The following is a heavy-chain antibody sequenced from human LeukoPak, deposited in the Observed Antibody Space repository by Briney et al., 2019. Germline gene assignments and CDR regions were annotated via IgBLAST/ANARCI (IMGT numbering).Heavy chain of an antibody. Sequence: GGSLRLSYAVSGFTFDDYGMSWVRQAPGKGLEWVSGINWNGGSTGYVDSVKGRFTISRDNAKNSLHLQMNSLRAEDTALYYCARDISSGWYFDYWGQGTLVTVSP. CDR2: INWNGGST. CDR1: GFTFDDYG. V-gene: IGHV3-20*03. D-gene: IGHD6-19*01. J-gene: IGHJ4*02. CDR3: ARDISSGWYFDY.